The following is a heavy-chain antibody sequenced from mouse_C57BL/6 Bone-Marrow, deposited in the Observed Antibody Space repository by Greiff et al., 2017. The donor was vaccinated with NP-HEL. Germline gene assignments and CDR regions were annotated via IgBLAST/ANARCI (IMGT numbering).Heavy chain of an antibody. Sequence: DVMLVESGGDLVKPGGSLKLSCAASGFTFSSYGMSWVRQTPDKRLEWVATISSGGSYTYYPDSVKGRFTISRDNAKNTLYLQMSSLKSEDTAMYYCARHRAIDYDYDGGFAYWGQGTLVTVSA. CDR3: ARHRAIDYDYDGGFAY. CDR2: ISSGGSYT. V-gene: IGHV5-6*02. CDR1: GFTFSSYG. J-gene: IGHJ3*01. D-gene: IGHD2-4*01.